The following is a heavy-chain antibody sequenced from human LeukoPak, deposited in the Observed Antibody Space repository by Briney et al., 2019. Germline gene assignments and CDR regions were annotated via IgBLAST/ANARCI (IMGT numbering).Heavy chain of an antibody. J-gene: IGHJ6*02. CDR2: INPNSGGT. Sequence: ASVKVSCKASGYTFTGYYMHWVRQAPGQGLEWMGWINPNSGGTNYAQKFQGWVTMTRDTSISTAYMELSRLRPDDTAVYYCARGEGYGGIYGMDVWGQGTTVTVSS. CDR3: ARGEGYGGIYGMDV. V-gene: IGHV1-2*04. D-gene: IGHD4-23*01. CDR1: GYTFTGYY.